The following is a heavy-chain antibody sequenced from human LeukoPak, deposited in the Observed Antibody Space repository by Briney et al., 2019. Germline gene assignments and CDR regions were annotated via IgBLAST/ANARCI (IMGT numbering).Heavy chain of an antibody. D-gene: IGHD3-3*01. J-gene: IGHJ4*02. Sequence: ASVKVSCKASGSTFTSYDINWVRQATGQGLDWMGWINPNSGGTNYAQKFQGRVTMTRDTSISTAYMELSRLRSDDTAVYYCARAARITIFGVVIITLDYWGQGTLVTVSS. CDR2: INPNSGGT. CDR1: GSTFTSYD. CDR3: ARAARITIFGVVIITLDY. V-gene: IGHV1-2*02.